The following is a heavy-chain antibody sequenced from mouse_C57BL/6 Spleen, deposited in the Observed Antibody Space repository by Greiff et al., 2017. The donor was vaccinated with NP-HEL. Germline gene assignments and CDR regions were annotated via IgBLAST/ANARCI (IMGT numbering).Heavy chain of an antibody. J-gene: IGHJ2*01. V-gene: IGHV7-3*01. CDR1: GFTFTDYY. CDR3: ARYPQLGRFDY. Sequence: EVQLVESGGGLVQPGGSLSLSCAASGFTFTDYYMSWVRQPPGKALEWLGFIRNKANGYTTEYSASVKGRFTISRDNSQSILYLQMNALRAEDSATYYCARYPQLGRFDYWGQGTTLTVSS. D-gene: IGHD4-1*02. CDR2: IRNKANGYTT.